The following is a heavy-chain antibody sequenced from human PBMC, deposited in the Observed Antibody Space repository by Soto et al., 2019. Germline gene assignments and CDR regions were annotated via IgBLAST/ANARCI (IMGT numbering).Heavy chain of an antibody. CDR3: ATTREAIIHLYYFDF. V-gene: IGHV4-4*02. CDR2: IYHSGKT. J-gene: IGHJ4*02. D-gene: IGHD3-10*01. Sequence: QVQLQESGPRLVKPSGTLSLTCDVSGGSISDSVWWSWVRQAPGKGLEWIGEIYHSGKTYYNPSLKSRVTISTDRSRNQVSLTLAFVTAADTAIYYCATTREAIIHLYYFDFWGQGVLVTVSS. CDR1: GGSISDSVW.